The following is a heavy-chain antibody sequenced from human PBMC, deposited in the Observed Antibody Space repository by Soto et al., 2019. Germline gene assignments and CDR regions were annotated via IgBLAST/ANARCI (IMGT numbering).Heavy chain of an antibody. V-gene: IGHV4-30-4*01. Sequence: SETLSLTCTVSGGSISSGDYYWSWIRQPPGEGLEWIGYISYSGSAYYSPSLKSRVTISVDTSKSQFSLELSSVTAADTAVYYCARESLNFYDNSGFYVWGQGTLVTVSS. D-gene: IGHD3-22*01. CDR2: ISYSGSA. J-gene: IGHJ4*02. CDR1: GGSISSGDYY. CDR3: ARESLNFYDNSGFYV.